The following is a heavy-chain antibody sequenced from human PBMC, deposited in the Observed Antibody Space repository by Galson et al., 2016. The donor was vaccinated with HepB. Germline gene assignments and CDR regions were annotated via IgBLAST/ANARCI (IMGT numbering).Heavy chain of an antibody. CDR1: GFIFSGSV. J-gene: IGHJ4*02. Sequence: SLRLSCAGSGFIFSGSVMHWVRQASGKGLEWVGRIRSKTHSSATAYATSVEGRFTISRDDSTNTTYLLMNSLKTEDTAVYYCSSRDFTHYGVDYWGLGTLVIVSS. D-gene: IGHD3-16*01. V-gene: IGHV3-73*01. CDR3: SSRDFTHYGVDY. CDR2: IRSKTHSSAT.